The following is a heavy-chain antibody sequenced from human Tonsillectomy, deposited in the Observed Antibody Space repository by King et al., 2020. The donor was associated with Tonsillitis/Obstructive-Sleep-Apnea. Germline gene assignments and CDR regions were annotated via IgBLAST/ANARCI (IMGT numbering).Heavy chain of an antibody. J-gene: IGHJ3*02. CDR2: IYLSGST. CDR1: GCSIRGYY. Sequence: VQLQESGPGLVKPSETLSLTCTVSGCSIRGYYWSWIRQPPGKGLEWIGFIYLSGSTTYNPSLKGRVTISVATSKNQVSLKLSSVTAADTAVYYCARELGGGAFDIWGQGTMVTVSS. V-gene: IGHV4-59*01. CDR3: ARELGGGAFDI. D-gene: IGHD3-16*01.